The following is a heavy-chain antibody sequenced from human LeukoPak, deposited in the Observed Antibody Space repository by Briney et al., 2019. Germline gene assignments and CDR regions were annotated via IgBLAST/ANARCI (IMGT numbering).Heavy chain of an antibody. V-gene: IGHV1-2*02. Sequence: ASVKVSCKASGYTFTGSFMHWVRQAPGQGLEWMGWINPNSGGTNYARKFQDRVTMTRDTSISTAYLELSGLKSDDTAVYYCARQVVPAAMDYLWFDPWGQGTLVTVSS. J-gene: IGHJ5*02. D-gene: IGHD2-2*01. CDR2: INPNSGGT. CDR1: GYTFTGSF. CDR3: ARQVVPAAMDYLWFDP.